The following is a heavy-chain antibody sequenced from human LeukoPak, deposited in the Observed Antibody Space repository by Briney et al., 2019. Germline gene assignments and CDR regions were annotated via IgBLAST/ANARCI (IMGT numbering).Heavy chain of an antibody. CDR2: IYYSGST. CDR1: GGSISSYY. Sequence: SETLSLTCTVSGGSISSYYWSWTRQPPGKGMEWIGYIYYSGSTNYNPSLKSRVTISVDTSKNQFSLKLSSVTAADTAVYYCARGGAVANDAFDIWGQGTMVTVSS. D-gene: IGHD6-19*01. J-gene: IGHJ3*02. V-gene: IGHV4-59*01. CDR3: ARGGAVANDAFDI.